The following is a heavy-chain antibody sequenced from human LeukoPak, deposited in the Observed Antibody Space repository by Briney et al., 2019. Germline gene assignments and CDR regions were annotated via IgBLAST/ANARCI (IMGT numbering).Heavy chain of an antibody. CDR3: AREGHYYDSSGPSD. CDR2: IYTSGST. CDR1: GGSISSYY. D-gene: IGHD3-22*01. Sequence: PSETPSLTCTVSGGSISSYYWSWIRQPAGKGLEWIGRIYTSGSTNYNPYLKSRVTMSVDTSKNQFSLKLSSVTAADTAVYYCAREGHYYDSSGPSDWGQGTLVTVSS. J-gene: IGHJ4*02. V-gene: IGHV4-4*07.